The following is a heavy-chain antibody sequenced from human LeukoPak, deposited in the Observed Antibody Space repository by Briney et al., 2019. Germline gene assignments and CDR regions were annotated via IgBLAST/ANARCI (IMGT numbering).Heavy chain of an antibody. Sequence: GGSLRLSCAASGFTFSSYAMHWVRQAPGKGLEWVAVISYDGSNKYYADSVKGRFTISRGNSKNTLYLQMNSLRAEDTAVYYCAREVRGFFNWNYFDYWGQGTLVTVSS. CDR1: GFTFSSYA. J-gene: IGHJ4*02. V-gene: IGHV3-30*01. D-gene: IGHD1-20*01. CDR2: ISYDGSNK. CDR3: AREVRGFFNWNYFDY.